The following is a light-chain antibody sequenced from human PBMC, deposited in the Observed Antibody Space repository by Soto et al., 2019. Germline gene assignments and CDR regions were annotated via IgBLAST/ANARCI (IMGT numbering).Light chain of an antibody. J-gene: IGKJ4*01. CDR2: GAS. V-gene: IGKV3D-15*01. CDR3: RPYNNWPLT. Sequence: EIVLTQSPGTLSLSPGERATLSCRASQSVSNNYLAWYQQKPGQAPRLLIYGASNRATGIPDRFSGSGSGTDFTLTMNSLQSEDFAIYYCRPYNNWPLTFGGGTKVDIK. CDR1: QSVSNN.